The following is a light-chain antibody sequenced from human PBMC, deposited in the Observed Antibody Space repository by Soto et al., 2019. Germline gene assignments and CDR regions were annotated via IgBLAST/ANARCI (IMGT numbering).Light chain of an antibody. V-gene: IGKV1-13*02. CDR3: QHFNGYPRT. CDR1: QGISSA. Sequence: IQLTQSPSSLSASIGDRVTITCRASQGISSALAWYQQKPGKAPSLLIYGASTLESGVPSTFSGSGSGTDFTLTISSLQPEDFATYYCQHFNGYPRTLGQGTRLEIK. J-gene: IGKJ5*01. CDR2: GAS.